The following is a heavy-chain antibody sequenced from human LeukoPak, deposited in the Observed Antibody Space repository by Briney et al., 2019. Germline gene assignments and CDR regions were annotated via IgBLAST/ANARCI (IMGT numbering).Heavy chain of an antibody. Sequence: GGSLRLSCAASGFTFSSYAMSCVRQAPGKGREWVSAIRSSGSGTVYAGPVKGRFTISRDNTKNTLYLQMNSLRAEDTAVYYCAKDHGSGSGSYSYGHFDYWGQGSLVTVSS. D-gene: IGHD3-10*01. CDR2: IRSSGSGT. CDR3: AKDHGSGSGSYSYGHFDY. V-gene: IGHV3-23*01. CDR1: GFTFSSYA. J-gene: IGHJ4*02.